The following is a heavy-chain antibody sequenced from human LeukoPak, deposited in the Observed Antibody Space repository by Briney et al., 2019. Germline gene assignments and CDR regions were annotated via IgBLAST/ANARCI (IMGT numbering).Heavy chain of an antibody. CDR3: ARSYDHNWFDP. CDR2: IYYSGST. J-gene: IGHJ5*02. Sequence: SETLSLTCTVSGGSISSHYWSWIRQPPGKGLEWIGYIYYSGSTNYNPSLKSRVTISVDTSKNQFSLKLSSVNAADTAVYYCARSYDHNWFDPWGQGTLVTVSS. D-gene: IGHD3-10*01. CDR1: GGSISSHY. V-gene: IGHV4-59*11.